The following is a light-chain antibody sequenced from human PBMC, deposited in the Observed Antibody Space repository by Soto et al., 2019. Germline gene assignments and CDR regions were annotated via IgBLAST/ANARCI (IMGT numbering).Light chain of an antibody. V-gene: IGKV3-20*01. CDR2: GAS. Sequence: EIVLTQSPGTLSLSPGERATLSCRASQSVSNNYLAWYQQKPGQAPRLLIYGASNRATGIPDRFSGSGSGTDFTLTISRLEPEDFAVYYCQQYNNWPPVWTFGQGTKVDIK. CDR3: QQYNNWPPVWT. CDR1: QSVSNNY. J-gene: IGKJ1*01.